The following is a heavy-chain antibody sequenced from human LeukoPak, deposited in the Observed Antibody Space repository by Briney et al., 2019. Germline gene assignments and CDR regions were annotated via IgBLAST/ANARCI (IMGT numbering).Heavy chain of an antibody. J-gene: IGHJ6*02. CDR1: GYTFTGYY. CDR2: INPNSGGT. Sequence: ASVKVSCKASGYTFTGYYMHWVRQAPEQRLEWMGWINPNSGGTNYAQKFQGRITMTRDTSISTAYMELSRLRSDDTGVYYCARDEGTKGMDVWGQGTTVTVSS. CDR3: ARDEGTKGMDV. V-gene: IGHV1-2*02.